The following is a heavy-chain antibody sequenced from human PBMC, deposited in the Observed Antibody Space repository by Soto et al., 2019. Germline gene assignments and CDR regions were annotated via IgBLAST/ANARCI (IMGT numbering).Heavy chain of an antibody. Sequence: QVQLVQSGAEVKKPGASVKVSCKASGYTFSSYDINWVRQATGQGLEWMGWMNPNSGNTGNAQKCQGRATMTRNTSISTAYMELSSVRSEDTAGYYGARESSYGLVYWGQGTLVTVSS. CDR3: ARESSYGLVY. J-gene: IGHJ4*02. D-gene: IGHD5-18*01. CDR2: MNPNSGNT. V-gene: IGHV1-8*01. CDR1: GYTFSSYD.